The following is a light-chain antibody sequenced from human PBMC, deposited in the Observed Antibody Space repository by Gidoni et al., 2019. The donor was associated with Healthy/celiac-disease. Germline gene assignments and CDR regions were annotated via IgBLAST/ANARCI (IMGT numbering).Light chain of an antibody. CDR1: QSVSSY. J-gene: IGKJ4*01. Sequence: EIVLTQSPATLSLSPGERATLPCRASQSVSSYLAWYQQKPGQAPRLLIYDASNRATGIPDRFSGSGSGTDFTLTISSLEPEDFAVYYCQQRNSWPPGGTFGGGTKVEIK. CDR3: QQRNSWPPGGT. V-gene: IGKV3-11*01. CDR2: DAS.